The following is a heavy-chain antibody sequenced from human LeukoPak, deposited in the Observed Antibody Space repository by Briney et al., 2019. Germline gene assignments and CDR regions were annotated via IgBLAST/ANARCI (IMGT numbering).Heavy chain of an antibody. V-gene: IGHV4-39*01. CDR2: IYYSGST. J-gene: IGHJ4*02. D-gene: IGHD2-2*01. CDR3: ATIPAAKGASGFDY. Sequence: SETLSLTCTVSGGSISGSSYYWGWIRQPLGKGLEWIGSIYYSGSTYYNPSLKSRVTISVDTSKNQFSLKLSSVTAADTAVYYCATIPAAKGASGFDYWGQGTLVTVSS. CDR1: GGSISGSSYY.